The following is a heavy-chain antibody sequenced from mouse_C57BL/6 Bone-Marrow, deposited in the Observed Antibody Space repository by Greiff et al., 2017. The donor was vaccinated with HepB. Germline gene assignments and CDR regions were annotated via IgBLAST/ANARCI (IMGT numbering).Heavy chain of an antibody. D-gene: IGHD2-2*01. J-gene: IGHJ2*01. Sequence: QQPGQGLEWIGEIDPSASYTNYNQKCKGKATLTVDTSSSTAYMQLSSLTSEDSAVYYCARDVYGYFDYWGQGTTLTVSS. V-gene: IGHV1-50*01. CDR3: ARDVYGYFDY. CDR2: IDPSASYT.